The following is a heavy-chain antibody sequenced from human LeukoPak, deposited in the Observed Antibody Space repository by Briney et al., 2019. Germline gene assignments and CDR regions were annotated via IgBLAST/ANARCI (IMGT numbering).Heavy chain of an antibody. CDR2: ISWNSGSI. Sequence: PGGSLRLSCAASGFTFDDYAMPWVRHAPGKGLEWVSGISWNSGSIGYADSVKGRFTISRDNAKNSLYLQMNSLRAEDTALYYCAKDMGNYGSGSLYFDYWGQGTLVTVSS. V-gene: IGHV3-9*01. CDR3: AKDMGNYGSGSLYFDY. J-gene: IGHJ4*02. CDR1: GFTFDDYA. D-gene: IGHD3-10*01.